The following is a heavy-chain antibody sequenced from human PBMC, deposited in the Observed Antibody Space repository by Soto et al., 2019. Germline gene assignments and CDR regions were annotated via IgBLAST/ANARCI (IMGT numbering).Heavy chain of an antibody. CDR2: ITSNANRI. Sequence: EVQLVESGGGLVKPGGSLRLSCAASGFTFNKYSMNWVRQAPGKGLEWVSSITSNANRIYYADSVKGRFTISRDNAQKSVYLQMDSLRVGDTAVYYCVREPWGFSGSWYDYWGQGTLVTVSS. V-gene: IGHV3-21*02. D-gene: IGHD5-12*01. CDR3: VREPWGFSGSWYDY. CDR1: GFTFNKYS. J-gene: IGHJ4*02.